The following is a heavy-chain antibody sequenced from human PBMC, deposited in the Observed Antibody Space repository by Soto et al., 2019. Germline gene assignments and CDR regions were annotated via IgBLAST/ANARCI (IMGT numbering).Heavy chain of an antibody. CDR2: HNGYNGQT. Sequence: ASVKVSCKASENTFSTYLVHWVRQVHGQGLEWMGWHNGYNGQTEYSQKFQGRVTITRDTSAKTAYLELRSLTSEDTAVYYCAGPHDRAGLGTWGQGTLVTAPQ. V-gene: IGHV1-3*01. CDR3: AGPHDRAGLGT. D-gene: IGHD1-1*01. J-gene: IGHJ5*02. CDR1: ENTFSTYL.